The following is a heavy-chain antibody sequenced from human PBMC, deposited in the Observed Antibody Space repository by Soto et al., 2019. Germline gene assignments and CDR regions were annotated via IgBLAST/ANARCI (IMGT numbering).Heavy chain of an antibody. CDR3: QKGFIVVASVIRTDDEFDV. V-gene: IGHV3-23*01. CDR1: MLTVYIYF. CDR2: ISGGGGNT. D-gene: IGHD2-21*01. J-gene: IGHJ3*01. Sequence: PSWSXKISGSACMLTVYIYFINLSLNNQGKGREWVSGISGGGGNTYYADSVKGRFTISRDPSKNTVFLEMNSLRAEDTAVYYCQKGFIVVASVIRTDDEFDVWGQGTLV.